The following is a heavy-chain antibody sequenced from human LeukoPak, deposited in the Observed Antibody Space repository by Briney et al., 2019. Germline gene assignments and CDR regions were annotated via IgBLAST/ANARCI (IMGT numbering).Heavy chain of an antibody. CDR2: IYSGNNT. J-gene: IGHJ5*02. D-gene: IGHD4-23*01. V-gene: IGHV3-66*01. CDR1: GFTVSSKY. CDR3: AKSVTADP. Sequence: GGSLRLSCAASGFTVSSKYISWVRQAPGKGLEWVSVIYSGNNTYYVDSVKGRFTISRDNSKNTLYLQMNSLRAEDTAVHYCAKSVTADPWGQGTLVTVSS.